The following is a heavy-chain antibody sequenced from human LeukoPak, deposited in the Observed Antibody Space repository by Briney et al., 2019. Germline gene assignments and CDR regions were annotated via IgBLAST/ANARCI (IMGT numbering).Heavy chain of an antibody. J-gene: IGHJ5*02. CDR2: IYYSGST. Sequence: MSSETLSLTCTVSGGSISSSSYYWGWIRQPPGKGLEWIGSIYYSGSTYYNPSLKSRVSISVDTSKGQFSLHLSSVTAADTAVYYCARDKVTVTGNWFDPWGQGTLVTVSS. CDR1: GGSISSSSYY. CDR3: ARDKVTVTGNWFDP. V-gene: IGHV4-39*07. D-gene: IGHD4-17*01.